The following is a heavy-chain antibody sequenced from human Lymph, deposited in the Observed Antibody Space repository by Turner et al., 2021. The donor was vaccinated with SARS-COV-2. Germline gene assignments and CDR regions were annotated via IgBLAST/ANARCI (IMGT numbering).Heavy chain of an antibody. CDR1: GDPFSSYA. Sequence: QVQLVQSGAEVKKPVSSVKVSCKASGDPFSSYAITWVRQAPGQGLEWMGGIIPILAIANYAQKFQGRVTITADKSTSTAYMELSSLRSEDTAVYYCARDSPYCSSTSCYDPWGQGTLVTVSS. CDR3: ARDSPYCSSTSCYDP. J-gene: IGHJ5*02. D-gene: IGHD2-2*01. CDR2: IIPILAIA. V-gene: IGHV1-69*10.